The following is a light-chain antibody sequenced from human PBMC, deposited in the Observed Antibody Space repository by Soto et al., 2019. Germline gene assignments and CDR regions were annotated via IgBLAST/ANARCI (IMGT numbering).Light chain of an antibody. CDR1: TGTVTTGHA. CDR2: ETT. J-gene: IGLJ2*01. Sequence: QTVVTQEPSLTVSPGGTVTLTCGSITGTVTTGHAPYWFQQKPGQAPRTLIYETTNRHSWTPARFSGSLLRGKAALTLSGAQPEDEAEYYCLLSYSGARVFGGGTKLTVL. CDR3: LLSYSGARV. V-gene: IGLV7-46*01.